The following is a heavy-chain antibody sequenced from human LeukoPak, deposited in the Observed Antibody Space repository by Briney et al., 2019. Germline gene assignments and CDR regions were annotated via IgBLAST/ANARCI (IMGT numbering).Heavy chain of an antibody. CDR3: ARGGLGDYWYFDL. J-gene: IGHJ2*01. Sequence: TSETLSLTCAVYGGSFSGYYWSWIRQPPGKGLELIGEINHSGSTNYNPSLKSRVTISVDTSKNQFSLKLSSVTAADTAVYYCARGGLGDYWYFDLWGRGTLVTVSS. CDR1: GGSFSGYY. CDR2: INHSGST. D-gene: IGHD4-17*01. V-gene: IGHV4-34*01.